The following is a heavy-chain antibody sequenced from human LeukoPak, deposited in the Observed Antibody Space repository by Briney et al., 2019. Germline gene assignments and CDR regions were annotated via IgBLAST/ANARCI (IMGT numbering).Heavy chain of an antibody. V-gene: IGHV4-39*01. J-gene: IGHJ4*02. Sequence: PSETLSLTCTVSGDSISSGDYYWSWIRQPPGKGLEWIGEINHSGSTNYNPSLKSRVTISVDTSKNQFSLKLSSVTAADTAVYYCARHWRFWALFDYWGQGTLVTVSS. CDR1: GDSISSGDYY. CDR3: ARHWRFWALFDY. CDR2: INHSGST. D-gene: IGHD3-3*01.